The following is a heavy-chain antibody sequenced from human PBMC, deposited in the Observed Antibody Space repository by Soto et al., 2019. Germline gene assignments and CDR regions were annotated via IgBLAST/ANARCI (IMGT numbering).Heavy chain of an antibody. D-gene: IGHD6-19*01. CDR2: ISYDGSNK. CDR3: AKDPDSSGWSAPHY. V-gene: IGHV3-30*18. CDR1: GFTFSSYG. J-gene: IGHJ4*02. Sequence: QVQLVESGGGVVQPGRSLRLSCAASGFTFSSYGMHWVRQAPGKWLEWVAVISYDGSNKYYADSVKGRFTISRNNSKNTLYLQMNSLRAEDTAVYYCAKDPDSSGWSAPHYWGQGTLVTVSS.